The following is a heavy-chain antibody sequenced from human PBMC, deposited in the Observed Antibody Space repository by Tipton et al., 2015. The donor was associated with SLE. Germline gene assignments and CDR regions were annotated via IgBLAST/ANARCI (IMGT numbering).Heavy chain of an antibody. CDR3: AKATGRIAVAGSTYFDY. V-gene: IGHV3-23*01. CDR1: GFTFSSYG. D-gene: IGHD6-19*01. Sequence: SLRLSCAASGFTFSSYGMHWVRQAPGKGLEWVSAISGSGGSTYYADSVKGRFTISRDNSKNTLYLQMNSLRAEDTAVYYCAKATGRIAVAGSTYFDYWGQGTLVTVSS. CDR2: ISGSGGST. J-gene: IGHJ4*02.